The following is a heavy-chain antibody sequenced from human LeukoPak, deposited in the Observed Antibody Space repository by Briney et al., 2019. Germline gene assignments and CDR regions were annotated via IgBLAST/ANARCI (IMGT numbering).Heavy chain of an antibody. CDR3: VAGGLQYFDY. CDR2: ISGDSSTI. CDR1: GLPFSPFD. Sequence: GGSLGLSCAASGLPFSPFDMNWDRQAPGEGLEWLSYISGDSSTIYYADSVKGRFTISRDNAKTSVSLQMNSLRAEDTAVYFCVAGGLQYFDYWGQGSRVSVSS. D-gene: IGHD3-16*01. V-gene: IGHV3-48*03. J-gene: IGHJ4*02.